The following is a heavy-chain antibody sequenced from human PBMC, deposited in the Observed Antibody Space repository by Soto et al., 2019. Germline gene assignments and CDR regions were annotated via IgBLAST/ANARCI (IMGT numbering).Heavy chain of an antibody. D-gene: IGHD5-18*01. Sequence: PGGSLRLSCAASGFTFSSYWMSWVRQAPGKGPEWVANIKQDGSEKYYVDSVKGRFTISRDNAKNSLYLQMNSLRAEDTAVYYCARDQGIQLWSFDYWGQGTLVTVSS. CDR1: GFTFSSYW. V-gene: IGHV3-7*01. J-gene: IGHJ4*02. CDR3: ARDQGIQLWSFDY. CDR2: IKQDGSEK.